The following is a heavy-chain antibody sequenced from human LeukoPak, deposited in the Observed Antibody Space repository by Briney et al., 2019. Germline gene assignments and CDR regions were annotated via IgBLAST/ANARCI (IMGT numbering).Heavy chain of an antibody. Sequence: GASVKVSCKASGGTFSSYAISWVRQGPGQGLEWMGGIIPIFGTANYAQKFQGRVTITADESTSTAYMELSSLRSEDTAVYYCARACIVAAGTRCYYYGMDVWGQGTTVTVSS. V-gene: IGHV1-69*13. CDR3: ARACIVAAGTRCYYYGMDV. D-gene: IGHD6-13*01. CDR1: GGTFSSYA. J-gene: IGHJ6*02. CDR2: IIPIFGTA.